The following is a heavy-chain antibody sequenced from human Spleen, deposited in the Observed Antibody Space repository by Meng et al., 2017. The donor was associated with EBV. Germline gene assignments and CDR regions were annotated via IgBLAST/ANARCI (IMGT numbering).Heavy chain of an antibody. CDR1: GDSISSSDYY. D-gene: IGHD4-11*01. J-gene: IGHJ5*02. Sequence: HLHLQESGPGLVKPSEPLSLTCTVSGDSISSSDYYWAWIRQPPGKGLDWIGSIYYTGSSHYSPSLESRVTILVDTSKNQFSLKLRSVSAADTAVYYCARSKGNWFDPWGQGTLVTVSS. CDR2: IYYTGSS. V-gene: IGHV4-39*07. CDR3: ARSKGNWFDP.